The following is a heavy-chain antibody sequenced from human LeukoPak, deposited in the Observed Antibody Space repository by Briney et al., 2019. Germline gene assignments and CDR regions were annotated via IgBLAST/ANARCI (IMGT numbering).Heavy chain of an antibody. CDR3: ARDKGYSRQSDFDY. J-gene: IGHJ4*02. Sequence: GGSLRLSCAASGFTFSSYSMNWVRQAPGKGLEWVSSISSSSSSYIYYADSVKGRFTISRDNAKNSLYLQMNSLRAEDTAVYYCARDKGYSRQSDFDYWGQGTLVTVSS. D-gene: IGHD6-13*01. CDR1: GFTFSSYS. CDR2: ISSSSSSYI. V-gene: IGHV3-21*01.